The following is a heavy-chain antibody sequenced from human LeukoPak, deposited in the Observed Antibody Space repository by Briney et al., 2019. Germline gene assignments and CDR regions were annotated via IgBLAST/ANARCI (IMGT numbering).Heavy chain of an antibody. CDR3: ARFVVGQWLINY. V-gene: IGHV4-59*08. CDR2: IYYSGTT. Sequence: SETLPLTCTVSGGSISNYYWSWVRQPPGKGLEWIGHIYYSGTTNYSPSLKSRVTISVDTSKNQFSLKLSSVTAADTAVYYCARFVVGQWLINYWGQGALVTVSS. CDR1: GGSISNYY. D-gene: IGHD6-19*01. J-gene: IGHJ4*02.